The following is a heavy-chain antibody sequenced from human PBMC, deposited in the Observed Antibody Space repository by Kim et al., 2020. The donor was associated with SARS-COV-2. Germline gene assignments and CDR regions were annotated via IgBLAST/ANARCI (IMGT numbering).Heavy chain of an antibody. J-gene: IGHJ5*02. CDR2: IYYSGST. V-gene: IGHV4-59*08. D-gene: IGHD1-26*01. CDR1: GGSISSYY. Sequence: SETLSLTCTVSGGSISSYYWSWIRQPPGKGLEWIGYIYYSGSTNYNPSLKSRVTISVDTSKNQFSLKLSSVTAADTAVYYRARLEVGEWELRGEKGWFDPWGQGTLVTVSS. CDR3: ARLEVGEWELRGEKGWFDP.